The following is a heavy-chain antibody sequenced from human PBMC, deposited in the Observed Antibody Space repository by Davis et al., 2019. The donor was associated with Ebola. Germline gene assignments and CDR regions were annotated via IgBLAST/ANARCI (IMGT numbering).Heavy chain of an antibody. D-gene: IGHD4-11*01. J-gene: IGHJ4*02. V-gene: IGHV4-59*01. CDR1: GGSFSSYY. Sequence: SETLSLTCTVSGGSFSSYYWSWIRQPPGKGLEWIGYIYYSGNTYYNPSLESRVTISVDTSKNQFSLKLSSVTAADTAVYYCARWYSSAFDYWGQGTLVTVSS. CDR2: IYYSGNT. CDR3: ARWYSSAFDY.